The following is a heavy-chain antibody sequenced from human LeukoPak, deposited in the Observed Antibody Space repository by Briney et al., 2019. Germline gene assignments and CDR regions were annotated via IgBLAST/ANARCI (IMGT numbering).Heavy chain of an antibody. J-gene: IGHJ6*02. V-gene: IGHV4-34*01. CDR3: ARGRSSGWRYYGMDV. CDR2: INHSGST. D-gene: IGHD6-19*01. CDR1: GGSFSGYY. Sequence: SETLSLTCAVYGGSFSGYYWSWIRQPPGKGLEWIVEINHSGSTNYNPSLKSRVTISVDTSKNQFSLKLSSVTAADTAVYYCARGRSSGWRYYGMDVWGQGTTVTVSS.